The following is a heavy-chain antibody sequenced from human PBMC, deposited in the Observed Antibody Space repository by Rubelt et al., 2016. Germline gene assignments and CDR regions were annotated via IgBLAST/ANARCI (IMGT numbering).Heavy chain of an antibody. CDR3: ADAHGR. Sequence: QLQLQESGPGLVRPSETLSLICTVSGGAISSTNDYWGWIRQPPGEGLEWIGEINPSGGTSYDPSLKSRVTISVDTSKNQISLRLRSVTAADTAVYYCADAHGRWGQGSLVTVSS. CDR1: GGAISSTNDY. CDR2: INPSGGT. J-gene: IGHJ1*01. V-gene: IGHV4-39*07.